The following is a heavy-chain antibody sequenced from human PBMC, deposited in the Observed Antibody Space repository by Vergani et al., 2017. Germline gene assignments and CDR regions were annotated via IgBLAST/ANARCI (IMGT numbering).Heavy chain of an antibody. CDR2: ISYDGSNK. J-gene: IGHJ3*02. Sequence: QVQLVESGGGVVQPGRSLRLSCAASGFTFSSYAMHWVRQAPGKGLEWVAVISYDGSNKYYADSVKGRFTISRDNSKNTLYLQMNSLRAEDTAVYYCARWVIAVAGNDAFDIWGQGTMVTVSS. CDR1: GFTFSSYA. D-gene: IGHD6-19*01. V-gene: IGHV3-30-3*01. CDR3: ARWVIAVAGNDAFDI.